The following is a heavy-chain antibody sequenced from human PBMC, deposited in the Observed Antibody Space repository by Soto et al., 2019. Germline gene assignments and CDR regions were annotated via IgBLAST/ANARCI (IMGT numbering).Heavy chain of an antibody. V-gene: IGHV3-23*01. D-gene: IGHD1-26*01. J-gene: IGHJ5*02. CDR2: ISGSGFKK. Sequence: LRLSCSASGFIFENFGMSWVRQAPGKGLEWISSISGSGFKKYYADSVKGRFTISRDNSKSTVYLELNNLSAEDTAVYHCAKNQGVELVPLATVDWFDPWGQGSVVTVSS. CDR3: AKNQGVELVPLATVDWFDP. CDR1: GFIFENFG.